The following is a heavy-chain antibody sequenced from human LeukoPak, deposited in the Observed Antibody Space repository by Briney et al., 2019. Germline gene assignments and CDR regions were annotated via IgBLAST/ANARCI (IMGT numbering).Heavy chain of an antibody. CDR1: GFTFSSYG. CDR2: ISYDGSNK. J-gene: IGHJ4*02. CDR3: AKVARGSRGSGSYSLFDY. V-gene: IGHV3-30*18. Sequence: GGSLRLSCAASGFTFSSYGMHRVRQAPGKGLEWVAVISYDGSNKYYADSVKGRFTISRDNSKNTLYLQMNSLRAEDTAVYYCAKVARGSRGSGSYSLFDYWGQGTLVTVSS. D-gene: IGHD3-10*01.